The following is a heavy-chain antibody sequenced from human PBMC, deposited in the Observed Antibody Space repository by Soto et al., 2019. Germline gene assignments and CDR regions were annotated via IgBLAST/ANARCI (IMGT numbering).Heavy chain of an antibody. J-gene: IGHJ6*02. D-gene: IGHD1-20*01. CDR2: ISSSSSYI. V-gene: IGHV3-21*01. CDR1: GFTFSSYS. CDR3: ARDRRITGTTMDV. Sequence: PGGSLRLSCAASGFTFSSYSMNWVRQAPGKGLEWVSSISSSSSYIYYADSVKGRFTISRDNAKNSLYLQMNSLRAEDTAVYYCARDRRITGTTMDVWGQGTTVTVSS.